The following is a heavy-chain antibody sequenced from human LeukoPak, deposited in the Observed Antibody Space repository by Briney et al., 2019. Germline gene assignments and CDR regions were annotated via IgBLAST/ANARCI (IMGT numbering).Heavy chain of an antibody. CDR3: ARIRNYQLDY. J-gene: IGHJ4*02. CDR1: GFTFSSYA. V-gene: IGHV3-66*01. D-gene: IGHD1-7*01. CDR2: IYSGGST. Sequence: GGSLRLSCAASGFTFSSYAMSWVRQAPGKGLEWVSVIYSGGSTYYADSVKGRFTISRDNSKNTLYLQMNSLRAEDTAVYYCARIRNYQLDYWGQGTLVTVSS.